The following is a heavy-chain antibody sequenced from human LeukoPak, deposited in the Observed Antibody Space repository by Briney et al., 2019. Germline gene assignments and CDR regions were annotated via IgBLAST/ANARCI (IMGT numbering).Heavy chain of an antibody. Sequence: SVKVSCKASGYTFTGYYMHWVRQAPGQGLEWMGWINPNSGGTNYAQKFQGRVTMTRDTSISTAYMELSRLRSDDTAVYYCARQSLLWFGELLSIHYYYYYYMDVWGKGTTVTVSS. CDR3: ARQSLLWFGELLSIHYYYYYYMDV. J-gene: IGHJ6*03. D-gene: IGHD3-10*01. CDR2: INPNSGGT. CDR1: GYTFTGYY. V-gene: IGHV1-2*02.